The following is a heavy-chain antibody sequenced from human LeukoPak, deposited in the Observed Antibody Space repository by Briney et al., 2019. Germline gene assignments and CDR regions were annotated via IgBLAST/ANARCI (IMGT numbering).Heavy chain of an antibody. D-gene: IGHD2-8*01. CDR2: IVPIFGTA. CDR1: GGTFSSYA. J-gene: IGHJ6*03. Sequence: SVKVSCKASGGTFSSYAISWVRQAPGQGLEWMGGIVPIFGTANYAQKFQGRVTITADESTSTAYMELSSLRSEDTAVYYCARARGMYVEYYYMDVWGKGTTVTISS. CDR3: ARARGMYVEYYYMDV. V-gene: IGHV1-69*13.